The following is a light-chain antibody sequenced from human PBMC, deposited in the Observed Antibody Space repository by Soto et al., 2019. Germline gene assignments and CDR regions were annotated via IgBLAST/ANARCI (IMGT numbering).Light chain of an antibody. CDR1: QSVSSN. CDR2: GAS. CDR3: QQYNNWPGLT. V-gene: IGKV3-15*01. Sequence: EIVMTQSPATLSVSPGERATLSCRASQSVSSNLAWYQQKPGQAPRLLIYGASTRATGIPARFSGSGSGTEFTLTISSRQSEEFAVYYCQQYNNWPGLTFGGGTKVEIK. J-gene: IGKJ4*01.